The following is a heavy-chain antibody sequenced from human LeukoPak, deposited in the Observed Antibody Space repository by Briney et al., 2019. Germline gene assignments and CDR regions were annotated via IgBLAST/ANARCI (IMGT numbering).Heavy chain of an antibody. CDR3: ARDKIVGATYLDY. J-gene: IGHJ4*02. Sequence: PGGSLRLSCAASGFTFSNYWMSWVRQAPGKGREWVANIWQDGSEAYYVDSVKGRFTISRDNAKNSLFLQMNSLRAEDTAVYYCARDKIVGATYLDYWGQGTLATVSS. V-gene: IGHV3-7*01. CDR1: GFTFSNYW. D-gene: IGHD1-26*01. CDR2: IWQDGSEA.